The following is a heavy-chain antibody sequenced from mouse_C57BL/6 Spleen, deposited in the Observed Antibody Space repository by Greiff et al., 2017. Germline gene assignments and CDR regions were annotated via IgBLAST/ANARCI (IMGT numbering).Heavy chain of an antibody. V-gene: IGHV1-50*01. J-gene: IGHJ3*01. D-gene: IGHD1-1*01. CDR2: IDPSDSYP. Sequence: VQLQQPGAELVKPGASVKLSCKASGYTFTSYWMQWVKQRPGQGLEWIGEIDPSDSYPNYNQKFKGKATLTVDTSSSTAYMQLSSLTSEDSAVYYCARGGRGSSSWYACWGQGTLVTVSA. CDR3: ARGGRGSSSWYAC. CDR1: GYTFTSYW.